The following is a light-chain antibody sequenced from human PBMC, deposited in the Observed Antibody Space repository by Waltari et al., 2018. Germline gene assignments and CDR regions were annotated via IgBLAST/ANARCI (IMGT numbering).Light chain of an antibody. CDR3: QAWDSITVV. CDR2: QGT. J-gene: IGLJ2*01. V-gene: IGLV3-1*01. CDR1: KLGDKF. Sequence: SYDLTQPPSVSVSPGQTATFTCSGDKLGDKFASWYQQRPGQSPLLVIYQGTKRPSGISDRFSGSNSGNTATLTISGTQPLDEADYYCQAWDSITVVFGGGTKLTVL.